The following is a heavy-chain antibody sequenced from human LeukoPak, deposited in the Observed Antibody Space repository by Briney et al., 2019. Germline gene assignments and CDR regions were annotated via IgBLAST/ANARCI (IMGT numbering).Heavy chain of an antibody. Sequence: KVSCKASGGTFSSYAISWVRQMPGKGLECMGIIYPGDSDTRYSPSFQGQVSISADKSISTAYLQWSSLKASDTAMYYCARPGKIGPTYYFDSGGYYFFDSWGQGTLVTVSS. J-gene: IGHJ4*02. CDR1: GGTFSSYA. CDR3: ARPGKIGPTYYFDSGGYYFFDS. CDR2: IYPGDSDT. V-gene: IGHV5-51*01. D-gene: IGHD3-22*01.